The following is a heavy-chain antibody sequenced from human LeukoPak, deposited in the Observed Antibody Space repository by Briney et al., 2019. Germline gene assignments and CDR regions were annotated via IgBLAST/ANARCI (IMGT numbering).Heavy chain of an antibody. D-gene: IGHD2-2*01. V-gene: IGHV3-23*01. Sequence: PGGSLRLSCAASGFTFSSYAMSWVRQAPGKGLEWVSAISGSGGSTYYADSVKGRFTISRDNSKNTLYLQMNSLRAEDTAVYYCAKGSEYQLLPQYNWIDPWGQGTLVTVSS. CDR2: ISGSGGST. CDR1: GFTFSSYA. CDR3: AKGSEYQLLPQYNWIDP. J-gene: IGHJ5*02.